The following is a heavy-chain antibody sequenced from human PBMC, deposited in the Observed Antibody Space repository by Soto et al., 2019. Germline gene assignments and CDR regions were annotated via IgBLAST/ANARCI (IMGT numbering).Heavy chain of an antibody. Sequence: GASLKISCKGCGYSFTSYWIGWVRQMPGKGLEWMGIIYPGDSDTRYSPSFQGQVTISADKSISTAYLQWSSLEASDTAVYYCAREERTRYCSSTSCYFSPFYGMDVWGQGTTVTVSS. V-gene: IGHV5-51*01. D-gene: IGHD2-2*01. CDR3: AREERTRYCSSTSCYFSPFYGMDV. J-gene: IGHJ6*02. CDR1: GYSFTSYW. CDR2: IYPGDSDT.